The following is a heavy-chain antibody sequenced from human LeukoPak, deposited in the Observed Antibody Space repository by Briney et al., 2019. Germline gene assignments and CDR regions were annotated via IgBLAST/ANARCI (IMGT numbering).Heavy chain of an antibody. CDR2: IYYSGSP. CDR3: ARGPLYCSGGSCYSTHDAFDI. Sequence: TSETLSLTCTVSGGSISSYYWSWIRQPPGKGLEWIGYIYYSGSPNSNPSLKSRVTISVDTSKNQFSLKLSSVTAADTAVYYCARGPLYCSGGSCYSTHDAFDIWGQGTMVTVSS. J-gene: IGHJ3*02. D-gene: IGHD2-15*01. CDR1: GGSISSYY. V-gene: IGHV4-59*01.